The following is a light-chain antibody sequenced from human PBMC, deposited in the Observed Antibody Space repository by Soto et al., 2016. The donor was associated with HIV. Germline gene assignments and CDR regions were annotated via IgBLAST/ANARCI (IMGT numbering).Light chain of an antibody. Sequence: DIQMTQSPSTLSASVGVRVTITCRASQSIDNWLAWSQQKPGKAPKLLIYKASILQTGVPSRFSGTGYGTEFTLTISGLQPDDFATYYCHQYHTYWTFGQGTKVDIK. V-gene: IGKV1-5*03. CDR3: HQYHTYWT. CDR2: KAS. CDR1: QSIDNW. J-gene: IGKJ1*01.